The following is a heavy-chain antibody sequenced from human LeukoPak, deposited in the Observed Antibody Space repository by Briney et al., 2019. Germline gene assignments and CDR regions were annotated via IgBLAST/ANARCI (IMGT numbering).Heavy chain of an antibody. CDR3: ARAKPKNMVRGLIMRRESRYYFDY. CDR1: GDTVSSNSAA. V-gene: IGHV6-1*01. CDR2: TYYRSKWYN. J-gene: IGHJ4*02. Sequence: SQTLSLTCAISGDTVSSNSAAWNWIRQSPSRGLEWLGRTYYRSKWYNEYAVSVKSRITINPDTSKNQFSLQLNSVTPEDTAVYYCARAKPKNMVRGLIMRRESRYYFDYWGQGTLVTVSS. D-gene: IGHD3-10*01.